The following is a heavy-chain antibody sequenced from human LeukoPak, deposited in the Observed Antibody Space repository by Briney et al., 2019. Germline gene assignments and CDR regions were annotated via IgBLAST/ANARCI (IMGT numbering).Heavy chain of an antibody. CDR3: ARVDIRTAFFDY. CDR2: IYSSGST. J-gene: IGHJ4*02. V-gene: IGHV4-4*07. D-gene: IGHD5-12*01. Sequence: SETLSLTGTVSGGSINSYYWSWIRQPAGKGLEWIGRIYSSGSTGYNPSLKSRVTMSLDTSKNQFSLNLSSVTAADTAVYYCARVDIRTAFFDYWGQGTLVTVSS. CDR1: GGSINSYY.